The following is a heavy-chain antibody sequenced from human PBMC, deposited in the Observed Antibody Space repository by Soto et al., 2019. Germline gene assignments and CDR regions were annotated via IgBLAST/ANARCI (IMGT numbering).Heavy chain of an antibody. V-gene: IGHV3-23*01. J-gene: IGHJ3*02. CDR1: GFTFSSYA. CDR3: AKDGTILVSPNPYLDI. CDR2: ISGSGGST. Sequence: GGSLRLSCAASGFTFSSYAMSWVRQAPGKGLEWVSAISGSGGSTYYADSVKGRFTISRDNSKNTLYLQMNSLRAEDTAVYYCAKDGTILVSPNPYLDIWGQGTMVTVSS. D-gene: IGHD3-3*01.